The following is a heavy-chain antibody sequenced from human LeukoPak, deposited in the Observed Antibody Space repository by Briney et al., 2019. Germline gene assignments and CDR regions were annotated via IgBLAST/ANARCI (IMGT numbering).Heavy chain of an antibody. J-gene: IGHJ4*02. V-gene: IGHV4-38-2*02. Sequence: PSETLSLTCTVSGYSISSGYYWGWIRQPPGKGLEWIGSIYHSGSTYYNPSLESRVTISVDTSKNQFSLQLTSLTAADTAVYYCAREGQQLVPPFDYWGQGTLVTVSS. CDR2: IYHSGST. CDR3: AREGQQLVPPFDY. D-gene: IGHD6-6*01. CDR1: GYSISSGYY.